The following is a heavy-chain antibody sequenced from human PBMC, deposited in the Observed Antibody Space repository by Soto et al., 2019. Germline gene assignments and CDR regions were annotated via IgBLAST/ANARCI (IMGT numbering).Heavy chain of an antibody. CDR3: AKLVESGDSFDL. CDR2: ISYDATIQ. Sequence: QAQLVESGGGVVQSGRSLRLSCEASGFTFRSHAMHWVRQTPGKGLEWVAVISYDATIQSYADSVKGRFTISRDNSANTLFLHMHSLRAEDTAVYFCAKLVESGDSFDLWGQGTVVTVS. J-gene: IGHJ3*01. V-gene: IGHV3-30*18. CDR1: GFTFRSHA. D-gene: IGHD3-10*01.